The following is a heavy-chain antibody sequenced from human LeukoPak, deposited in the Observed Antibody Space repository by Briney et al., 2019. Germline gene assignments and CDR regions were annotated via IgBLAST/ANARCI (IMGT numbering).Heavy chain of an antibody. Sequence: GGSLRLSCAASGFTFSSYEMNWVRQAPGKGLEWVSHISSSGSTIYYADSVKGRFTISRDNAKNSLYLQMNSLRPEDTAFYYCAKDIGSGSYYNFDYWGQGTLVTVSS. V-gene: IGHV3-48*03. CDR3: AKDIGSGSYYNFDY. CDR2: ISSSGSTI. D-gene: IGHD3-10*01. J-gene: IGHJ4*02. CDR1: GFTFSSYE.